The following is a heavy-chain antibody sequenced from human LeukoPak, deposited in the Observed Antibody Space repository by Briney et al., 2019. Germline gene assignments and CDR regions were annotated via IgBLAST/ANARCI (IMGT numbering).Heavy chain of an antibody. D-gene: IGHD3-3*01. Sequence: SETLSLTCTVSGGSISSYYWSWIRQPAGKGMEWIGLIYTSGSTNYNPSLKSRVTMSVDTSKNQFSLKLSSVTAADTAVYYCAREGVVITYYYYYYMDVWGKGTTVTVSS. CDR1: GGSISSYY. CDR3: AREGVVITYYYYYYMDV. J-gene: IGHJ6*03. V-gene: IGHV4-4*07. CDR2: IYTSGST.